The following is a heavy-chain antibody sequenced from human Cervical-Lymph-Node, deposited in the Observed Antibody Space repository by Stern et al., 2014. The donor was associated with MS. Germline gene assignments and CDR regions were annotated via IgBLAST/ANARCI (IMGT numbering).Heavy chain of an antibody. CDR3: SIMRGDSGLHY. Sequence: EVQLVQSGAEVKKPGESLSISCKGSGYSFTTFWVGWVRQMPGKGLEWMGIIYPGDSDTRYSPSFQGRVTISADTSLKPAYLQLCSLKASETAIYYCSIMRGDSGLHYWGQGTLVTVSS. CDR2: IYPGDSDT. CDR1: GYSFTTFW. V-gene: IGHV5-51*03. J-gene: IGHJ4*02. D-gene: IGHD6-19*01.